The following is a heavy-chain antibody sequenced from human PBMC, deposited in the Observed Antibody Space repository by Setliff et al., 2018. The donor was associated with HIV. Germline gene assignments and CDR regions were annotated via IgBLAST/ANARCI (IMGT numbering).Heavy chain of an antibody. D-gene: IGHD3-10*01. CDR1: GDTLSSYA. CDR3: ARVRLYNAALDY. CDR2: IIPIFGTA. Sequence: SVKVSCKTSGDTLSSYAITWVRQAPGQGLEWMGRIIPIFGTADYAQKFQGRVTLTADESTSIAYMELNSLRSEDTAVYYCARVRLYNAALDYWGQGTLVTVSS. J-gene: IGHJ4*02. V-gene: IGHV1-69*13.